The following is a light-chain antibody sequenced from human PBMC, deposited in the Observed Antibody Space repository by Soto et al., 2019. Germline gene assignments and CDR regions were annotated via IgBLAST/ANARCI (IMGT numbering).Light chain of an antibody. Sequence: RVIVTCRASQSISNHFNWYQQKPGKAPKLLIFAASSLQSGVPSRFSGSRSGPDFTLTISSLQPEDFAAYYCQQSYSSPPTFGQGTKVDNK. CDR2: AAS. V-gene: IGKV1-39*01. CDR3: QQSYSSPPT. J-gene: IGKJ1*01. CDR1: QSISNH.